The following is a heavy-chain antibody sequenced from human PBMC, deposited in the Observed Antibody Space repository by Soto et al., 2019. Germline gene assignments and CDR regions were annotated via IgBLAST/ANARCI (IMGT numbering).Heavy chain of an antibody. Sequence: ASVKVSCKASGYTFTGYYMHWVRQAPGQGLEWMGWINPNSGGTNYAQKFQGWVTMIRDTSISTAYMELSRLRSDDTAVYYCARGGLEINDAFDIWGQGTMVTVSS. CDR1: GYTFTGYY. J-gene: IGHJ3*02. D-gene: IGHD1-1*01. CDR3: ARGGLEINDAFDI. V-gene: IGHV1-2*04. CDR2: INPNSGGT.